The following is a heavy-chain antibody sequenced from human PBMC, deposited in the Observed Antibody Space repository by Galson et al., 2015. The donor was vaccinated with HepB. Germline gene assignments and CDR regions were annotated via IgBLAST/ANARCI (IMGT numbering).Heavy chain of an antibody. J-gene: IGHJ5*02. CDR1: GYTFTSYA. D-gene: IGHD6-13*01. Sequence: SVKVSCKASGYTFTSYAMNWVRQAPGQGLEWMGWINTNTGNPTYAQGFTGRFVFSLDTSVSTAYLQISSLKAEDTAVYYCARVLAAAGNNWFDPWGQGTLVTVSS. V-gene: IGHV7-4-1*02. CDR3: ARVLAAAGNNWFDP. CDR2: INTNTGNP.